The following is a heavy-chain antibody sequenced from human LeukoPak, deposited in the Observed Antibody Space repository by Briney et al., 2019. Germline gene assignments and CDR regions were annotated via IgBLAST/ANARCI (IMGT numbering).Heavy chain of an antibody. CDR3: AKALRQQPRAYDY. D-gene: IGHD6-13*01. V-gene: IGHV3-7*03. CDR2: INQDGSER. Sequence: GGSLRLSCAASGFTFRNYWMTWVRQAPGKGLEWVANINQDGSERFYVDSAKGRFTISRDYAANSLFLQMNSLRAEDTAIYYCAKALRQQPRAYDYWGQGTLVTVSS. CDR1: GFTFRNYW. J-gene: IGHJ4*02.